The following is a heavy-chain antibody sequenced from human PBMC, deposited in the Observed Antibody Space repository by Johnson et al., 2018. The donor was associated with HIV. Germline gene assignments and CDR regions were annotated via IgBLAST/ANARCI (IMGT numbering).Heavy chain of an antibody. J-gene: IGHJ3*02. CDR2: LSNTGLNT. V-gene: IGHV3-48*04. D-gene: IGHD4-23*01. CDR1: GFTFSDYA. Sequence: VQLVESGGGLLPPGGSLKLSCAASGFTFSDYAMAWVRQAPGKGLQWLAELSNTGLNTYYADSVKGRFTVSRDNAKNSLYLQMNSLRAEDTAVYYCAREATVVMLGYAFDIWGRGTMVTVSS. CDR3: AREATVVMLGYAFDI.